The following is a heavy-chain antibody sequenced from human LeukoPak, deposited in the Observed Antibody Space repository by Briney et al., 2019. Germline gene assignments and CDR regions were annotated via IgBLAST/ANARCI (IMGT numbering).Heavy chain of an antibody. V-gene: IGHV3-11*06. D-gene: IGHD2-15*01. CDR3: ARPGGYCSGGSCYPNWLDP. Sequence: MPGRSLTLSCAASGFTFSDDYVSWIRQRPGRGLGLDSFISSNSSYTNYAGSVKGRFTISRANAKISLYLQMNSLCAEDTAVYYCARPGGYCSGGSCYPNWLDPWGQGNLVPVSS. CDR2: ISSNSSYT. J-gene: IGHJ5*02. CDR1: GFTFSDDY.